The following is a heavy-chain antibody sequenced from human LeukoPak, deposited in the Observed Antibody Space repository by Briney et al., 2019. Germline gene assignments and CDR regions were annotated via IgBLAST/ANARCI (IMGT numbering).Heavy chain of an antibody. J-gene: IGHJ5*02. CDR1: GGSISSSNW. D-gene: IGHD4-23*01. CDR3: ARASPTVVTNWFDP. CDR2: IYYSGST. V-gene: IGHV4-4*02. Sequence: SGTLSLTCAVSGGSISSSNWWSWVRPPPGKGLEWIGSIYYSGSTYYNPSLKSRVTISVDTSKNQFSLKLSSVTAADTAVYYCARASPTVVTNWFDPWGQGTLVTVSS.